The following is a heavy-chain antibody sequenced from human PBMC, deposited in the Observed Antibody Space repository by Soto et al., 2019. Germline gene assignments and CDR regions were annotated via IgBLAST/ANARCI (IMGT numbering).Heavy chain of an antibody. CDR1: GYGFTSYG. D-gene: IGHD3-10*01. CDR3: ARGGDYYGTGSYPGY. J-gene: IGHJ4*02. CDR2: ISAYNGYT. Sequence: QVQLVQSGAEVKKPGASVKVSCKAAGYGFTSYGFSWVRQAPGQGLEWMGGISAYNGYTKYAQKLQGRVTMTTDTSTSTAYMELRNLRSDDTAVYYCARGGDYYGTGSYPGYWGQGTLVTVSS. V-gene: IGHV1-18*01.